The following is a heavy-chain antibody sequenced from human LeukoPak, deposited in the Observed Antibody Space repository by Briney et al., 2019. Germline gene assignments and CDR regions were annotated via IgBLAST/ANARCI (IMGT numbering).Heavy chain of an antibody. J-gene: IGHJ4*02. Sequence: GGSLRLSCAASGFTFSSYAMSWVRQAPGKGLEWVSAISGSGGSTYYADSVKGRFTISRDNSKNTVYLQMNSLRGVDTAVYFCARDPRVSGSYQPYYFDYWGQGTLVTVSS. D-gene: IGHD1-26*01. CDR3: ARDPRVSGSYQPYYFDY. CDR2: ISGSGGST. V-gene: IGHV3-23*01. CDR1: GFTFSSYA.